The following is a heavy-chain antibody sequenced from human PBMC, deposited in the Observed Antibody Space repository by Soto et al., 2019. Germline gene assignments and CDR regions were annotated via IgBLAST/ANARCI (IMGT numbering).Heavy chain of an antibody. Sequence: QVQLVESGGGVVQPGRSLRLSCAASGFTSSSYAMHWVRQAPGKGLEWVAVISSDGSNEYYAGSVKGRFTISRDNSKNTLYLQMNSLRAEDTAVYYCARFKGCSGGSCYPYFDYWGQGTLVTVSS. CDR1: GFTSSSYA. CDR2: ISSDGSNE. CDR3: ARFKGCSGGSCYPYFDY. D-gene: IGHD2-15*01. V-gene: IGHV3-30-3*01. J-gene: IGHJ4*02.